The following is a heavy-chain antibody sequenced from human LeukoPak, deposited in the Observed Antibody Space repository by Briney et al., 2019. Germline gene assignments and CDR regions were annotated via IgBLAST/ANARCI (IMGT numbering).Heavy chain of an antibody. V-gene: IGHV1-69*13. J-gene: IGHJ6*02. CDR3: ATVESRLELLGGMDV. CDR1: GGTFSSYA. Sequence: GASVKVSCKASGGTFSSYAISWVRQAPGQGLEWMGGIIPIFGTANYAQKFQGRVTITADESTSTAYMELSSLRSEDTAVYYCATVESRLELLGGMDVWGQGTTVTVSS. D-gene: IGHD1-7*01. CDR2: IIPIFGTA.